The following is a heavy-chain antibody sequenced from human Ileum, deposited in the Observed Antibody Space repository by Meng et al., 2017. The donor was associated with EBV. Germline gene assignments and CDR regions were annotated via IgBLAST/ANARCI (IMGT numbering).Heavy chain of an antibody. J-gene: IGHJ4*02. CDR3: ARDPAYPRGLFDS. CDR2: IYRSGSS. Sequence: LNLQEAAPGPGKPSETLSLTVSVSGDSISNSDHYWNWIRRSPGKGLEWIASIYRSGSSYFDPSLKSRVSLSLDTSKNQFSLKLSSVTAADTALYYCARDPAYPRGLFDSWGQGILVTVSS. D-gene: IGHD3-10*01. CDR1: GDSISNSDHY. V-gene: IGHV4-39*07.